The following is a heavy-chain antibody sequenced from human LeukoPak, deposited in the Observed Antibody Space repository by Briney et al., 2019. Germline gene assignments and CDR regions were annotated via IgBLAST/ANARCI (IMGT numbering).Heavy chain of an antibody. CDR2: ISAYNGNT. V-gene: IGHV1-18*01. J-gene: IGHJ6*02. CDR1: GYTFTSYG. CDR3: ARDNGDYEYYYYGMDV. D-gene: IGHD4-17*01. Sequence: GASVKVSCKASGYTFTSYGISWVRQAPGQGLEWMGWISAYNGNTNYAQKLQGRVTMTTDTSTSTAYMELRSLRSDDTAVYYCARDNGDYEYYYYGMDVWGQGTTVTVSS.